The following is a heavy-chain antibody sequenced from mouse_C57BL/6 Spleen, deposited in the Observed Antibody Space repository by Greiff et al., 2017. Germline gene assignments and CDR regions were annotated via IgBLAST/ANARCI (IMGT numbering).Heavy chain of an antibody. Sequence: QVQLQQPGAELVRPGSSVKLSCKASGYTFTSYWMHWVKQRPIQGLEWIGNIDPSDSETHYNQKFKDKATLTVDKSSSTAYMQLSSLTSEDSAVYYCARSGYGNYGAYWGQGTLVTVAA. CDR3: ARSGYGNYGAY. J-gene: IGHJ3*01. D-gene: IGHD2-10*02. CDR2: IDPSDSET. V-gene: IGHV1-52*01. CDR1: GYTFTSYW.